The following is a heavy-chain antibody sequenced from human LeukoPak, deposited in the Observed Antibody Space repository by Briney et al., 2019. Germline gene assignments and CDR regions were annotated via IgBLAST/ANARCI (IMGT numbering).Heavy chain of an antibody. V-gene: IGHV4-59*01. CDR1: DDSISDYY. J-gene: IGHJ5*02. Sequence: KPSETLSLTCTVSDDSISDYYRGWIRQPPGKGLEWIGYFHNSGTSTYNPSLKSRVTISVDTSKNQFSLKLSSVTAADTAVYYCARIVKMATMLRANWFDPWGQGTLVTVSS. D-gene: IGHD5-24*01. CDR3: ARIVKMATMLRANWFDP. CDR2: FHNSGTS.